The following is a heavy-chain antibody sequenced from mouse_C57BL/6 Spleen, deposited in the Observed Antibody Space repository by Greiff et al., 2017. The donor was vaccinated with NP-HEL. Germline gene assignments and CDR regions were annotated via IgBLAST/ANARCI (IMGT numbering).Heavy chain of an antibody. J-gene: IGHJ2*01. CDR3: ARSYYGSSVDY. V-gene: IGHV1-59*01. CDR1: GYTFTSYW. CDR2: IDPSDSYT. Sequence: QVQLQQPGAELVRPGTSVKLSCKASGYTFTSYWMHWVKQRPGQGLEWIGVIDPSDSYTNYNQKFKGKATLTVDTSSSTAYMQLSSLTSEDSAVYYCARSYYGSSVDYWGQGTTLTVSS. D-gene: IGHD1-1*01.